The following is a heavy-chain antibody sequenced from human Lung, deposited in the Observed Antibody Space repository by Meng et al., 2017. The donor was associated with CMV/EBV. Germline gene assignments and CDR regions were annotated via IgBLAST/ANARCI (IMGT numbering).Heavy chain of an antibody. CDR3: AREKAGTRHFDY. D-gene: IGHD6-19*01. J-gene: IGHJ4*01. CDR1: GFTLSNYR. CDR2: INSDGSNT. Sequence: GESLKISCAASGFTLSNYRMHWVRQPPGKGLVWVSRINSDGSNTTYADFVKGRFTISRDNAKNTLYVQMNSLTVEDTAVYYCAREKAGTRHFDYWGHGTXVTVSS. V-gene: IGHV3-74*03.